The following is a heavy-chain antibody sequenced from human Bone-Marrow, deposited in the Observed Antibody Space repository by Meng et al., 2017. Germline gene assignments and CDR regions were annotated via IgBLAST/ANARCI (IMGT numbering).Heavy chain of an antibody. CDR1: GFSLSTSGVG. V-gene: IGHV2-5*02. Sequence: QNTLKESAPTLEQPTHTLTLSCTFSGFSLSTSGVGVGWIRQPPGKALEWLALIYWDDDKRYSPSLKSRLTITKDTSKNQVVLTMTNMDPVDTATYYCAHTGGSSGYYWKYFDYWGQGTLVTVSS. D-gene: IGHD3-22*01. CDR3: AHTGGSSGYYWKYFDY. J-gene: IGHJ4*02. CDR2: IYWDDDK.